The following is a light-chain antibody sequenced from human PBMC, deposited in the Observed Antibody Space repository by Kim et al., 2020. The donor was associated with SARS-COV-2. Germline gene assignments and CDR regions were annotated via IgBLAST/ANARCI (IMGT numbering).Light chain of an antibody. V-gene: IGLV4-69*01. CDR2: LTSDGSH. J-gene: IGLJ2*01. Sequence: GASGKLTCTLSSGHDSTAITWHQQKPEKGPRYLMQLTSDGSHSKGDGIPDRFSGSSSGAERYLTISSLQSEDEADYYCQTWGTGGVFGGGTQLTVL. CDR3: QTWGTGGV. CDR1: SGHDSTA.